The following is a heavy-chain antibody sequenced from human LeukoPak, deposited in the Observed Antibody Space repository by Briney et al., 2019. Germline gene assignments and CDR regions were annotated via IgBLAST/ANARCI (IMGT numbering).Heavy chain of an antibody. V-gene: IGHV4-4*07. CDR2: IYTSGST. CDR1: GGSISNFY. J-gene: IGHJ4*02. CDR3: ARETTGAGTARPFDY. D-gene: IGHD6-13*01. Sequence: NPSETLSLTCTVSGGSISNFYWSWIRQPAGQALEWIGRIYTSGSTNYNPSLKSRVTMSADTSKNQFSLKLSSVTAADTAVYYCARETTGAGTARPFDYWGQGTLVTVSS.